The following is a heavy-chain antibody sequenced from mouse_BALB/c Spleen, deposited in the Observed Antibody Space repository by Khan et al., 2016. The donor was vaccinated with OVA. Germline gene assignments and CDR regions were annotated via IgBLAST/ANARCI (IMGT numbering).Heavy chain of an antibody. CDR1: GFPLTSYG. D-gene: IGHD2-4*01. J-gene: IGHJ3*01. Sequence: QVQLKESGPGLAQPSPSLSISCTVSGFPLTSYGVHWVRQSPGKGLEWLGVIWRGGSSDYNADFISRLNISKDNSKSQAFFKRNSLQVNNTAIYYCARNYYYDEGLAYWGQGTLVTVSA. CDR2: IWRGGSS. V-gene: IGHV2-2*02. CDR3: ARNYYYDEGLAY.